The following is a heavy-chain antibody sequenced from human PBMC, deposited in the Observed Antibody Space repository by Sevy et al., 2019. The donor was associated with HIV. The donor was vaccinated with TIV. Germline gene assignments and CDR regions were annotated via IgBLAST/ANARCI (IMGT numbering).Heavy chain of an antibody. CDR2: MKQDGSEK. CDR3: VRGGGGGFSYSLDT. CDR1: GFTFSAYW. Sequence: GGSLRLSCAASGFTFSAYWMSWVRQAPGKGLEWVATMKQDGSEKYYVDSVKGRLTISRDNAKNSLYVQVNSLRAEDTAVYYCVRGGGGGFSYSLDTWGQGTLVTVSS. V-gene: IGHV3-7*01. J-gene: IGHJ5*02. D-gene: IGHD5-18*01.